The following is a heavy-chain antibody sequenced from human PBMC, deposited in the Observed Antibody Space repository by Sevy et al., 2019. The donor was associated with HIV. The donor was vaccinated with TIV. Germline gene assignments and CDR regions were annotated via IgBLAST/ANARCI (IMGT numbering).Heavy chain of an antibody. CDR3: ARPRANYVDHYFFYAMDV. CDR1: GFALSNYYA. D-gene: IGHD4-17*01. J-gene: IGHJ6*02. V-gene: IGHV3-30-3*01. CDR2: ISYDGSDK. Sequence: GGSLRLSCAASGFALSNYYAMHWVRQAPGKGLQWVALISYDGSDKYYADSVKGRFTISRDNFKNTLYLQMNSLTTEDTAVYYCARPRANYVDHYFFYAMDVWCQGTTVTVSS.